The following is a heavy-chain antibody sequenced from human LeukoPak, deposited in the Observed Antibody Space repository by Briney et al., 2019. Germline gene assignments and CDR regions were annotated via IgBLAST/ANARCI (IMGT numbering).Heavy chain of an antibody. V-gene: IGHV3-23*01. J-gene: IGHJ6*03. CDR1: GFTFSSYA. CDR3: AKPPSAYYYYMDA. Sequence: GGSLRLSCAASGFTFSSYAMSWVRQAPGKGLEWVSAISGSGGSTYYADSVRGRFTISRDNSKNTLYLQMNSLRAEDTAVYYCAKPPSAYYYYMDAWGKGTTVTVSS. CDR2: ISGSGGST.